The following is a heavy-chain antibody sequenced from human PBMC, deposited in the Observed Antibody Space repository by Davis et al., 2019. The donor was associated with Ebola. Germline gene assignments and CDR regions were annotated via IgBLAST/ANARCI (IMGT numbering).Heavy chain of an antibody. J-gene: IGHJ6*02. D-gene: IGHD6-19*01. Sequence: GESLKISCAASGYTFSSHAMSWVRQAPGKGLEWVSGISGRGFISYYADSVKGRFTISRDNSENTLHLQMNNLRAEDSAVYYCARPVAGLHYYGMDVWGQGTTVTVSS. V-gene: IGHV3-23*01. CDR2: ISGRGFIS. CDR3: ARPVAGLHYYGMDV. CDR1: GYTFSSHA.